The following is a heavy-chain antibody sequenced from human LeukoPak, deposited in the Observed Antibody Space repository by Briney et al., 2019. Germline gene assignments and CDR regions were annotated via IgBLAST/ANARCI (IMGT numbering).Heavy chain of an antibody. V-gene: IGHV4-34*01. J-gene: IGHJ6*03. Sequence: SETLSLTCAVYGGSFSGYYWSWIRQPPGKGLEWIGEINHSGSTNYNPSLKSRVTISVDTSKNQFSLKLSSVTAADTAVYYCAGGAPGTHHYYYMDVWGKGTTVTVSS. CDR1: GGSFSGYY. CDR2: INHSGST. D-gene: IGHD6-13*01. CDR3: AGGAPGTHHYYYMDV.